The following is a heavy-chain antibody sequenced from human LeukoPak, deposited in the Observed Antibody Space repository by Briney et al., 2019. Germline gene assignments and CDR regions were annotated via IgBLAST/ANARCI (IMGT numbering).Heavy chain of an antibody. J-gene: IGHJ3*02. CDR1: GFTFSSYA. Sequence: GGSLRLSCAASGFTFSSYAMHWVRQAPGKGLEWVAVISYDGSNKYYADSVKGRFTISRDNSKNTLYLQMNSLRAEDTAVYYCARVSGGARPGKWAFDIWGQGTMVTVSS. CDR2: ISYDGSNK. D-gene: IGHD3-16*01. V-gene: IGHV3-30*04. CDR3: ARVSGGARPGKWAFDI.